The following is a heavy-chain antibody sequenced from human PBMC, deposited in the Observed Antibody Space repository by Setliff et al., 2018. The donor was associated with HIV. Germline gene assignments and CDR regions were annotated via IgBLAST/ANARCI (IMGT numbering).Heavy chain of an antibody. J-gene: IGHJ6*03. D-gene: IGHD2-15*01. CDR1: GFTFSSYA. V-gene: IGHV3-48*03. CDR3: ARGGGGSDTPYYSYMDV. CDR2: ISSSGSTI. Sequence: PGGSLRLSCAASGFTFSSYAMSWVSQAPGKGLEWVSYISSSGSTIYYADSVKGRFTISRDNAKNSLYLQMNSLRAEETAVYYCARGGGGSDTPYYSYMDVWGKGTTVTVSS.